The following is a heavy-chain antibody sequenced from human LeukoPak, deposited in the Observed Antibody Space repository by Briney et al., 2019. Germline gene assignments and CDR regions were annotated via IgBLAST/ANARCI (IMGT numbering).Heavy chain of an antibody. CDR2: IIPIFGTA. J-gene: IGHJ4*02. CDR3: ANGYCSGGGCYDY. Sequence: GASVKVSCKASGGTFSSYAISWVRQAPGQGLEWMGGIIPIFGTANYAQKFQGRVTITADESTSTAYMELSSLRSEDTAVYYCANGYCSGGGCYDYWGQGTLVTVSS. V-gene: IGHV1-69*13. D-gene: IGHD2-15*01. CDR1: GGTFSSYA.